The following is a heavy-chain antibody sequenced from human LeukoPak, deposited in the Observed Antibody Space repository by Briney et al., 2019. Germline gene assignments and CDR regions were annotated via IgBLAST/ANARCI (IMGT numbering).Heavy chain of an antibody. J-gene: IGHJ4*02. V-gene: IGHV1-8*03. CDR2: MNPNSGNT. Sequence: ASVKVSCKASGYTFTSYDINWVRQATGQGLEWMGWMNPNSGNTGYAQKFQGRVTITRNTSISTTYMELSSLRSEDTAVYYCARGKNYDFWSGYLDYFDYWGQGTLVTVSS. CDR1: GYTFTSYD. CDR3: ARGKNYDFWSGYLDYFDY. D-gene: IGHD3-3*01.